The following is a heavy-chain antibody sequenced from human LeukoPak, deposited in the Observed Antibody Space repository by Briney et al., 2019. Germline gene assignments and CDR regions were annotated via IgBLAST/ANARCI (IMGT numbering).Heavy chain of an antibody. CDR3: AKSPQWLVPSWFDP. CDR2: TSGSGGAT. CDR1: GFTFSSNA. D-gene: IGHD6-19*01. V-gene: IGHV3-23*01. J-gene: IGHJ5*02. Sequence: PGGSLRLSCAASGFTFSSNAMSWVRQAPGKGLEWVSATSGSGGATYYADSVKGRFSISRDNSKNTLYLQMNSLRAEDTAIYYCAKSPQWLVPSWFDPWGQGTLVTVSS.